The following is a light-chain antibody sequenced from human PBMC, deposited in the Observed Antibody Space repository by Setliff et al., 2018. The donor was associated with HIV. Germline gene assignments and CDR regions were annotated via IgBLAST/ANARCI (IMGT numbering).Light chain of an antibody. Sequence: QSALSQPASVSGSPGQSITISCTGTPSDVGGFTLVSWYQKYPDRVPKLIIYDVSKRPSRVSDRFSGSKSANTASLTISGLQAEDEADYYCASYRRANSLVFGGGTK. CDR1: PSDVGGFTL. J-gene: IGLJ3*02. CDR2: DVS. V-gene: IGLV2-14*01. CDR3: ASYRRANSLV.